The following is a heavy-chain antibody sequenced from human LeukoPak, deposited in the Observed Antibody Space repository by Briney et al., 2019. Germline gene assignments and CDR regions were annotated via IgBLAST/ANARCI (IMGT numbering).Heavy chain of an antibody. V-gene: IGHV3-48*03. CDR3: ARDQVSIAGTGIDY. CDR1: GFTFSYYE. J-gene: IGHJ4*02. CDR2: ISSSGSTI. Sequence: PGGSLRLSCAVSGFTFSYYEMNWVRQAPGKGLEWVSYISSSGSTIYYADSVKGRFTISRDNAKNSLFLQMNSLRAEDTAVYYCARDQVSIAGTGIDYWGQGTLVTVSS. D-gene: IGHD6-13*01.